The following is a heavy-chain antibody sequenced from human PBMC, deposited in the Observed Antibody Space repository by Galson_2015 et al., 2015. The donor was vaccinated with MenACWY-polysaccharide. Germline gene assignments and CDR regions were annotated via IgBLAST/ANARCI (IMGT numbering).Heavy chain of an antibody. CDR2: ISYDGTNK. V-gene: IGHV3-30-3*01. Sequence: SLRLSCAASGFTFSSYAMHWVRQAPGKGLEWVAVISYDGTNKYYADSVKGRFTISRDNSENTQYLQMNSLGVDDTAVYYCAKGLQAGGWSWYFDRWGQGTRIIVSS. CDR1: GFTFSSYA. CDR3: AKGLQAGGWSWYFDR. J-gene: IGHJ5*02. D-gene: IGHD6-13*01.